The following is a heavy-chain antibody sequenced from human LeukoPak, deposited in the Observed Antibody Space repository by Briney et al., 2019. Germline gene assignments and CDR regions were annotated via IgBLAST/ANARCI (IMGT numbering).Heavy chain of an antibody. J-gene: IGHJ4*02. D-gene: IGHD3-10*01. CDR3: GGSGSYFFFDY. CDR1: GFTFSDYY. V-gene: IGHV4-59*05. Sequence: LRLSCAASGFTFSDYYMSWIRQPPGKGLEWIGSIYYTGITYYNPSLKSRVTISVDTSKNQFSLKLSSVTAADTAVYYCGGSGSYFFFDYWGQGTLVTVSS. CDR2: IYYTGIT.